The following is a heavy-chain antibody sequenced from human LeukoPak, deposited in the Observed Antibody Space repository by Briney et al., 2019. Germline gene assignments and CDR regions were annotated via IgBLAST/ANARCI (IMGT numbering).Heavy chain of an antibody. V-gene: IGHV4-59*11. D-gene: IGHD5-18*01. Sequence: SETPSLTCTVSGGSMTTHHWNWIRQTPGKGLEWIGYVFDSGRTKENPSLKSRVTLSADTSKNQLSLRLSSVTAADTAVYYCTTIKRGNIFGYFDFWGQGILVTVSS. CDR2: VFDSGRT. CDR1: GGSMTTHH. J-gene: IGHJ4*02. CDR3: TTIKRGNIFGYFDF.